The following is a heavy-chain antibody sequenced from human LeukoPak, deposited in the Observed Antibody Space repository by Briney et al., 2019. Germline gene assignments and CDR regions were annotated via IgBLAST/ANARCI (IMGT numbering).Heavy chain of an antibody. J-gene: IGHJ4*02. V-gene: IGHV4-34*01. D-gene: IGHD1-26*01. CDR3: ARVVGATELDY. CDR1: GGSFSGYY. CDR2: INHSGST. Sequence: SETLSLTCAVYGGSFSGYYWSWIRQPPGKGLEWIGEINHSGSTNYNPSLKSRVTISVDTSKNQFSLKLSSVTAADTAVYYCARVVGATELDYWGQGTLVTVSS.